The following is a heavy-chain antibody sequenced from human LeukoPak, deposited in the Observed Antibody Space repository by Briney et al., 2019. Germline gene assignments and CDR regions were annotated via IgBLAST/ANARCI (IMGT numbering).Heavy chain of an antibody. CDR3: AKGVNYYDSSGAWYFDL. V-gene: IGHV3-9*03. CDR1: GFTFDDYA. Sequence: GGSLRLSCAASGFTFDDYAMHWVRQAPGKGLEWVSGISWNSGSIGYADSVKGRFTISRDNAKNSLYPQMNSLRAEDMALYYCAKGVNYYDSSGAWYFDLWGRGTLVTVSS. D-gene: IGHD3-22*01. J-gene: IGHJ2*01. CDR2: ISWNSGSI.